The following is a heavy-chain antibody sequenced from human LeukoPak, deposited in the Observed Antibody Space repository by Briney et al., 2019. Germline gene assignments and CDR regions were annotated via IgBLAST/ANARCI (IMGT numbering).Heavy chain of an antibody. J-gene: IGHJ4*02. D-gene: IGHD5-18*01. V-gene: IGHV4-34*01. CDR2: INHSGST. Sequence: KTSETLSLTCAVYGGSFSGYYGSWIRQPPGKGLEWIGEINHSGSTDYNPSLKSRVTISVDTSKNQFSLKLSSVTAADTAVYYCARGVKIQLLINWGQGTLVTVSS. CDR1: GGSFSGYY. CDR3: ARGVKIQLLIN.